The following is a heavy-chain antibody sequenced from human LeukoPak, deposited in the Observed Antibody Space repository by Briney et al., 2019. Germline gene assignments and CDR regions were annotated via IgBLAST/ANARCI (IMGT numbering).Heavy chain of an antibody. V-gene: IGHV4-34*01. J-gene: IGHJ6*03. CDR2: IYHSGST. D-gene: IGHD3-10*01. CDR1: GGSFSGYY. Sequence: SETLSLTCAVYGGSFSGYYWSWIRQPPGKGLEWVGEIYHSGSTNYNPSLKSRVIMSVDKSKNQFSLKLSSVTAADTAVYFCAREQYFNSYDMDVWGKGTTVTVSS. CDR3: AREQYFNSYDMDV.